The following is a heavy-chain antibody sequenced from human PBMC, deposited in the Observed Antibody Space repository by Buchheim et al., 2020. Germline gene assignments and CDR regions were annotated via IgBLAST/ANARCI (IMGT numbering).Heavy chain of an antibody. CDR2: IYYSGST. D-gene: IGHD3-10*01. J-gene: IGHJ3*01. V-gene: IGHV4-31*03. CDR3: AQGNAPMGAFDL. CDR1: GASISSGGYY. Sequence: QVQLQESGPGLVKPSQTLSLTCTVSGASISSGGYYWSWIRQLPGKGLEWIGYIYYSGSTYFNPSLKSRVTMSVGTSKNQFSLKLSSVTAADTAVYYCAQGNAPMGAFDLWGQGT.